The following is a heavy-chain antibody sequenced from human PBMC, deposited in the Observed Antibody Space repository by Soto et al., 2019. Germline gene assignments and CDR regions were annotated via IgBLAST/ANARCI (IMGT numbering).Heavy chain of an antibody. V-gene: IGHV1-8*01. CDR3: AIGSTLTQFIFFVYNFWSGLNCFEP. Sequence: ASVQVSCKASGYTFTSYDINWVRQATGQGLEWMGWMNPNSGNTGYAQKFQGRVTMTRNTSITTAYTELSSLRSEDTAVYYCAIGSTLTQFIFFVYNFWSGLNCFEPLGQGTLVTVSS. CDR1: GYTFTSYD. CDR2: MNPNSGNT. D-gene: IGHD3-3*01. J-gene: IGHJ5*02.